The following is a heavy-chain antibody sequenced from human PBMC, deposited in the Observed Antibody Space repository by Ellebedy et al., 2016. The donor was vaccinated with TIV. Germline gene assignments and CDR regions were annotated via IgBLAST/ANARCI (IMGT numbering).Heavy chain of an antibody. CDR3: ARERYSYRLDY. V-gene: IGHV1-69*13. Sequence: AASVKVSCKASGGTFSSYAISWVRQAPGQGLEWMGGIIPIFGTANYAQKFQGRVTISADGSTSTAYMELRSLRSDDTAVYYCARERYSYRLDYWGQGTLVTVSP. D-gene: IGHD5-18*01. CDR1: GGTFSSYA. CDR2: IIPIFGTA. J-gene: IGHJ4*02.